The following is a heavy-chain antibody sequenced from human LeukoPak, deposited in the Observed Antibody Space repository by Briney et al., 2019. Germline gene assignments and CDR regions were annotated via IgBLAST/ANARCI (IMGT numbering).Heavy chain of an antibody. Sequence: PGGSLRLSCVGAGFPFSDFHMSWIRQAPGKGLEWVSYITSGGGFKYYADSVNGRFSISRDDSNNSVFLQMNSLRVEDTAVYYCARVRPGSSGSYYRTSWGQGTLVTVSS. CDR2: ITSGGGFK. D-gene: IGHD3-22*01. V-gene: IGHV3-11*04. CDR3: ARVRPGSSGSYYRTS. J-gene: IGHJ4*02. CDR1: GFPFSDFH.